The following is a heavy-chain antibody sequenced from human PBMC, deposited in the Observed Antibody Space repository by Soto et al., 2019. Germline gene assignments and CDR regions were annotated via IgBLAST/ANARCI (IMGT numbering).Heavy chain of an antibody. Sequence: QLTLKESGPTLVKPTQTLTLTCTFSGFSFNTTGVGVGWIRQPPGRPLEWLTIIYWDDDKRYSPSLKSRLTITKDTSKDQVVLTLTNMDPVDTGTYFCAHRAVLCSGGTCYSHPFDSWGQGTLVTVSS. CDR2: IYWDDDK. CDR1: GFSFNTTGVG. V-gene: IGHV2-5*02. CDR3: AHRAVLCSGGTCYSHPFDS. D-gene: IGHD2-15*01. J-gene: IGHJ4*02.